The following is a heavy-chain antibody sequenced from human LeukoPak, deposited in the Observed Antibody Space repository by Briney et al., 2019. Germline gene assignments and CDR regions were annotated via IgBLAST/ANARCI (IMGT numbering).Heavy chain of an antibody. CDR1: GFTFSSCA. D-gene: IGHD3-10*01. CDR3: AKDRGPQIYYYMDV. V-gene: IGHV3-30*02. J-gene: IGHJ6*03. Sequence: GGSLRLSCAASGFTFSSCAMQWVRQAPGKGLEWVALIRYDGSNKYYADSVKGRFTITRDSSKNMLYLQMNSLRAEDTAVYYCAKDRGPQIYYYMDVWGKGTTVTVSS. CDR2: IRYDGSNK.